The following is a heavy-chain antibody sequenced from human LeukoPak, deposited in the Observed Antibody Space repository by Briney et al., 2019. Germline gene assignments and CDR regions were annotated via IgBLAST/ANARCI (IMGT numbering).Heavy chain of an antibody. Sequence: GGSLRLSYTASGFTFGDYAMSWVRQAPGKGLEWVGFIRSKAYGGTTEYAASVKGRFTISRDDSKSIAYLQMNSLKTEDTAVYYCTRRRPFDYWGQGTLVTVSS. D-gene: IGHD6-25*01. CDR2: IRSKAYGGTT. J-gene: IGHJ4*02. CDR1: GFTFGDYA. V-gene: IGHV3-49*04. CDR3: TRRRPFDY.